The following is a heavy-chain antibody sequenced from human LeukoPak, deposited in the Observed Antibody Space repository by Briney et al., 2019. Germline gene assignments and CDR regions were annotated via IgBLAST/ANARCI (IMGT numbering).Heavy chain of an antibody. CDR3: ARDPPIVVVTLRGDYYYGMDV. J-gene: IGHJ6*02. V-gene: IGHV1-18*01. CDR1: GYTFTSYG. CDR2: ISAYNGNT. Sequence: ASAKVSCKASGYTFTSYGISWVRQAPGQGLEWMGWISAYNGNTNYAQKLQGRVTMTTDTSPSTAYMELRSLRSDDTAVYYCARDPPIVVVTLRGDYYYGMDVWGQGTTVTVSS. D-gene: IGHD2-21*02.